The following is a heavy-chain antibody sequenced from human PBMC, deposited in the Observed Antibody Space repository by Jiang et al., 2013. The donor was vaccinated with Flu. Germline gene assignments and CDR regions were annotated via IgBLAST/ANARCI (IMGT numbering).Heavy chain of an antibody. CDR1: GGTFSNYG. CDR3: ARRSPAESDDYDSSGYSWFDP. J-gene: IGHJ5*02. D-gene: IGHD3-22*01. V-gene: IGHV1-69*05. CDR2: IMPMFGTA. Sequence: SGAEVKKSGSSVQVSCKAAGGTFSNYGLSWVRQAPGQGPEWMGGIMPMFGTAVYAQKFQGRVTISTDESTNTVYMELRSLESEDTAVYYCARRSPAESDDYDSSGYSWFDP.